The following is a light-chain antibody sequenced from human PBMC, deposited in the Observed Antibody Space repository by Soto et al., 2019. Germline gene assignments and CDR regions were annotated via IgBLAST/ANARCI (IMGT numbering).Light chain of an antibody. V-gene: IGLV2-8*01. J-gene: IGLJ2*01. Sequence: QSALTQPPSASGSPGQSVTISCTGTSSDVGGYNYVSWYQQHPGKAPKLMISDVSKWPSGVPDRFSGSKSGNTASLTVSGLQSEDEADYYCSSYAGGNPVIFGGGTKLTVL. CDR3: SSYAGGNPVI. CDR1: SSDVGGYNY. CDR2: DVS.